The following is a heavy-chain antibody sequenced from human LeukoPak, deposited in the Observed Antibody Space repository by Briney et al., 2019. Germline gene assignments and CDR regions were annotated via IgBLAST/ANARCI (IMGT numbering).Heavy chain of an antibody. J-gene: IGHJ4*02. D-gene: IGHD6-19*01. CDR1: GFTFSSYA. CDR2: ISGSGCST. V-gene: IGHV3-23*01. CDR3: AKPVAGTGYFDY. Sequence: GGSLRLSCAVSGFTFSSYAMRWVRQAPGKGLGWVSTISGSGCSTYYADSVKGRFTISRDNSKNTLYLQMNSLRAEDTAVYYCAKPVAGTGYFDYWGQGTLVTVSS.